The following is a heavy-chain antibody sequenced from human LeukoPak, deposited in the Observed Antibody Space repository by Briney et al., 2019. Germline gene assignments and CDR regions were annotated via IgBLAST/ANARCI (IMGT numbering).Heavy chain of an antibody. CDR3: ARGRTGGMDV. V-gene: IGHV4-59*01. D-gene: IGHD1-14*01. Sequence: SETLSLTCTVSGGSISSDYWSWIRQPPGKGLEWIGYIAYSGSTNYNPSLKSRVTISVDTSNNQFSLKPTSVTAADTAVYYCARGRTGGMDVWGQGTTVTVSS. CDR1: GGSISSDY. J-gene: IGHJ6*02. CDR2: IAYSGST.